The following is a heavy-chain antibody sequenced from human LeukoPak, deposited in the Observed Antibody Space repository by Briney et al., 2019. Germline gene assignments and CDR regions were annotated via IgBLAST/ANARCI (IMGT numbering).Heavy chain of an antibody. D-gene: IGHD4-17*01. V-gene: IGHV4-59*12. J-gene: IGHJ4*02. Sequence: SETLSLTCTVSGGSISSYYWSWIRQPPGKGLEWIGYIYYSGSTYYNPSLKSRVTISVDTSKNQFSLKLSSVTAADTAVYYCAREDYANFDYWGQGTLVTVSS. CDR3: AREDYANFDY. CDR1: GGSISSYY. CDR2: IYYSGST.